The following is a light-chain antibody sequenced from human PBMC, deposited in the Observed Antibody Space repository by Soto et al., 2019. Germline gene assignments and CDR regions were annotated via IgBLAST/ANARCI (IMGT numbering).Light chain of an antibody. CDR3: QQYNSYST. Sequence: DIPITQSPSTLSASVGDRVTITCRASQSISSWLAWYQQQPGKAPKLLIYKASSLESGVPSRFSGSGSGTEFTLTISSLQPDDFATYYCQQYNSYSTFGQGTKVEIK. V-gene: IGKV1-5*03. CDR1: QSISSW. J-gene: IGKJ1*01. CDR2: KAS.